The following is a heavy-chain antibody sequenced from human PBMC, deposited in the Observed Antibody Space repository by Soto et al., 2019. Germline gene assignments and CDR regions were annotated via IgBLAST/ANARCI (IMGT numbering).Heavy chain of an antibody. CDR2: SRDKANSYTT. J-gene: IGHJ6*02. CDR3: ARTPQSGNNFHV. Sequence: EVQLVESGGGFVQPGGSLRLSCAASEFTLSDHHMDWVRQAPGKGLEWVCRSRDKANSYTTQYAAPVRGRFTISRDDSKNSLYLQMSSRKTEDTAVYYCARTPQSGNNFHVWGQGTTVTVSS. V-gene: IGHV3-72*01. D-gene: IGHD3-3*01. CDR1: EFTLSDHH.